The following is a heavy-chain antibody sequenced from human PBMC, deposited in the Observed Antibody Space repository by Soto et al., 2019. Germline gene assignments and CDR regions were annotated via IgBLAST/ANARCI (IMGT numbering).Heavy chain of an antibody. V-gene: IGHV4-59*01. CDR1: GGSISSYY. CDR2: IYYSGST. Sequence: QVQLQESGPGLVKPSETLSLTCTVSGGSISSYYWSWIRQPPGKGLEWIGYIYYSGSTNYNPSRTIRVNISVDTTKHQCSLKPSSVTAPDTAVYYCAMDLNRWNGWFDPRGQGTLVTGSS. D-gene: IGHD2-8*02. CDR3: AMDLNRWNGWFDP. J-gene: IGHJ5*02.